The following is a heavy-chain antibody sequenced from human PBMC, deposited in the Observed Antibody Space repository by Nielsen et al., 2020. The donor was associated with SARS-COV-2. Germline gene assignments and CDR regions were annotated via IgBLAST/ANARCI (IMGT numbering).Heavy chain of an antibody. D-gene: IGHD2-2*01. Sequence: SLKISCAASGFTFDDYAMHWVRQAPGKGLEWVSGISWNSGSIGYADSVKGRFTISRDNAKNSLYLQMNSLRAEDTALYYCARQYCSSTSCYPDYWGQGTLVTVSS. CDR3: ARQYCSSTSCYPDY. V-gene: IGHV3-9*01. CDR2: ISWNSGSI. J-gene: IGHJ4*02. CDR1: GFTFDDYA.